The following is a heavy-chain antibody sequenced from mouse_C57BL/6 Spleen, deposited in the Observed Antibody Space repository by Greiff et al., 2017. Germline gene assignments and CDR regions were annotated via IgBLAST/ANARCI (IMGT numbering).Heavy chain of an antibody. D-gene: IGHD1-1*01. CDR2: ISDGGSYT. V-gene: IGHV5-4*01. CDR1: GFTFSSYA. Sequence: EVKVVESGGGLVKPGGSLKLSCAASGFTFSSYAMSWVRQTPEKRLEWVATISDGGSYTYYPDNVKGRFTISRDNAKNNLYLQMSHLKSEDTAMYYCARDLTTVVAPYFDYWGQGTTLTVSS. CDR3: ARDLTTVVAPYFDY. J-gene: IGHJ2*01.